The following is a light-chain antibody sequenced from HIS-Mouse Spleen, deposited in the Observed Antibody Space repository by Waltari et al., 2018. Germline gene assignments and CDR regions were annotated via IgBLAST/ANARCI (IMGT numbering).Light chain of an antibody. Sequence: QSALTQPRSVSGSPGQSVTIPCTGTSSAVGGYNYVSWYQQHPGKAPKLMIYDVSKRPSGVPDRFSGSKSGNTASLTISGLQAEDEADYYCCSYAGSYTGVFGTGTKVTVL. J-gene: IGLJ1*01. CDR2: DVS. V-gene: IGLV2-11*01. CDR1: SSAVGGYNY. CDR3: CSYAGSYTGV.